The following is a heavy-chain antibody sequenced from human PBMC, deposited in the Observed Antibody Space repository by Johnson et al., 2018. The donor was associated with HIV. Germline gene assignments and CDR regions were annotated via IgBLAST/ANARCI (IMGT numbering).Heavy chain of an antibody. CDR2: IKQDGSEK. CDR3: ARAWAAAVLDAVDI. CDR1: EFTFSSYW. D-gene: IGHD6-13*01. V-gene: IGHV3-7*05. Sequence: VQLVESGGGLVQPGGSLRLSCAASEFTFSSYWMSWVRQAPGKGLEWVANIKQDGSEKYYVDSVRVRFLISRENAKNSMYLQLNSLRAGDTAMYYCARAWAAAVLDAVDIWGQGTMVTVSS. J-gene: IGHJ3*02.